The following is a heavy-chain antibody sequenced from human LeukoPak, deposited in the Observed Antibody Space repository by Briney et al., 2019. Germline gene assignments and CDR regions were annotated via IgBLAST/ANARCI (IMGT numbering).Heavy chain of an antibody. Sequence: ASVTVSCKASGYTFSDYYIHWVRQAPGQGLEWMGWIYPNSGGTNYAQKFQGRVTMTRDTYMNTAYMELSSLTSDDTAVYYCARDLPGDGYNSAYDVWGQGTMVTVSS. CDR3: ARDLPGDGYNSAYDV. CDR1: GYTFSDYY. CDR2: IYPNSGGT. V-gene: IGHV1-2*02. D-gene: IGHD5-24*01. J-gene: IGHJ3*01.